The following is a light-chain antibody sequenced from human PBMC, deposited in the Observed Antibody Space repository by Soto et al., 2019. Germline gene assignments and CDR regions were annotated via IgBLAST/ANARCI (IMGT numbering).Light chain of an antibody. J-gene: IGLJ1*01. CDR2: LEGSGNY. CDR1: SGHSSYI. CDR3: DIWDSNTHV. V-gene: IGLV4-60*03. Sequence: QPVLTQSSSASASLGSSVKVTCTLSSGHSSYIIAWHQQQPGKAPRYLMKLEGSGNYNKGSGVPDRFSGSSSGADRYLTVCNRQSENEADYYSDIWDSNTHVFGNGTKVTVL.